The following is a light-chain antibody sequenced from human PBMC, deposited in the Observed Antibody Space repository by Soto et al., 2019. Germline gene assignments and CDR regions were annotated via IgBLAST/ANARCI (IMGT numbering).Light chain of an antibody. CDR1: QSVSNNY. CDR3: QQYGSSGT. Sequence: EIVLTQSPGTLSLSPGERATLSCRASQSVSNNYLAWYQQKPGQAPRLLIYGASNRATGIPDRVSGSGSGTDFTLTISTLEPEDFAVDYCQQYGSSGTFGQGTKVEIK. J-gene: IGKJ1*01. V-gene: IGKV3-20*01. CDR2: GAS.